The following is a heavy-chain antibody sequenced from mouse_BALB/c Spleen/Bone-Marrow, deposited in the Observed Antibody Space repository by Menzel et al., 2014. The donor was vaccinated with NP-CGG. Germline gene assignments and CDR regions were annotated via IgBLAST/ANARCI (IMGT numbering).Heavy chain of an antibody. Sequence: VQLQQPGPELVKPGASVKISCKASGYSFTGYYMHWAKQSHVKSLEWIGRINPYNGATSYNQNFKDKASLTVDKSSSTAYMELHSLTSEDSAVYYCANYDGGFAYWGQGTLVTVSA. CDR1: GYSFTGYY. J-gene: IGHJ3*01. V-gene: IGHV1-31*01. CDR3: ANYDGGFAY. D-gene: IGHD2-4*01. CDR2: INPYNGAT.